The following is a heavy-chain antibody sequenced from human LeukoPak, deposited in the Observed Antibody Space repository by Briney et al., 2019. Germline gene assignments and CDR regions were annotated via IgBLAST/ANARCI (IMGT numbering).Heavy chain of an antibody. CDR1: GCTFSSCA. J-gene: IGHJ4*02. Sequence: PGGSLRLSCAASGCTFSSCAMSWGRQAPGKGLELVSVISGSCGSTYYADSVKGRFTTSRDNSKNTLYLPMNSLRAEATAVYYCAKGQQWLVLGYYWGQGTLVTVSS. D-gene: IGHD6-19*01. CDR2: ISGSCGST. V-gene: IGHV3-23*01. CDR3: AKGQQWLVLGYY.